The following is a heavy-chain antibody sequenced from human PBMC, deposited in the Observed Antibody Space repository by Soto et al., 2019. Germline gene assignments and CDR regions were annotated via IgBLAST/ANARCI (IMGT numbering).Heavy chain of an antibody. J-gene: IGHJ4*02. V-gene: IGHV4-59*01. D-gene: IGHD3-22*01. CDR3: ARGPYYYDSSGYYYLPPDY. CDR2: IYYSGST. CDR1: GGSISSYY. Sequence: QVQLQESGPGLVKPSETLSLTCTVSGGSISSYYWSWIRQPPGKGLEWIGYIYYSGSTNYNPSLKSRVTLSVDTSKNQFSLKLSSVTAADTAVYYCARGPYYYDSSGYYYLPPDYWGQGTLVTVSS.